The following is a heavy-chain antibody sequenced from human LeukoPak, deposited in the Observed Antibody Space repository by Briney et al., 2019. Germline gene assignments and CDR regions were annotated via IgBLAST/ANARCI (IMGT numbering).Heavy chain of an antibody. V-gene: IGHV3-23*01. CDR2: ISGSGGST. CDR3: AVHYYSYYYMDV. J-gene: IGHJ6*03. CDR1: GFTFSSYA. Sequence: GGSLRLSCAASGFTFSSYAMSWVRQAPGKGLEWVSAISGSGGSTYYADSVKGRFTISRDNYKNTLYLQMNSLRAEDTAVYYCAVHYYSYYYMDVWGKGTTVTVSS.